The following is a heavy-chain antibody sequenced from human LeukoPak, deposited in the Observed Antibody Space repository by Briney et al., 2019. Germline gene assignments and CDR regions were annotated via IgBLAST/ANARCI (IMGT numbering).Heavy chain of an antibody. Sequence: SVKVSCKASGGTFSGYAISWVRQAPGQGLEWMGRIIPILSIANYAQKFQGRVTITADKSTSTAYMELSSLRSEDTAVYYCARDRGYDSSGYSPTGPLFDYWGQGTLVTVSS. D-gene: IGHD3-22*01. J-gene: IGHJ4*02. CDR3: ARDRGYDSSGYSPTGPLFDY. CDR2: IIPILSIA. CDR1: GGTFSGYA. V-gene: IGHV1-69*04.